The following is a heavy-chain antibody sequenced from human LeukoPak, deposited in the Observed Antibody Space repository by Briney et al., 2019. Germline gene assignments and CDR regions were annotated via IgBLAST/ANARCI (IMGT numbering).Heavy chain of an antibody. CDR1: GFTVSSNY. CDR3: ARDYYDILTANRQTKSSYFDY. J-gene: IGHJ4*02. D-gene: IGHD3-9*01. V-gene: IGHV3-66*01. Sequence: GGSLRLSCVASGFTVSSNYMSWVRQAPGKGLEWVSVIYSGDNTYYVDSVKGRFTISRDSSKNTLYLQMNSLRAEDTAVYYCARDYYDILTANRQTKSSYFDYWGQGTLVTASS. CDR2: IYSGDNT.